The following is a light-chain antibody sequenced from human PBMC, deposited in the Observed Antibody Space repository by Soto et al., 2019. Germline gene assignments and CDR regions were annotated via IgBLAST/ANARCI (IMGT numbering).Light chain of an antibody. Sequence: SYELTQPPSMSVAPGQTARITCGGNNIGSKSVHWYQQKPGQAPVLVVYDDTDRPSGIPERFSGSNSGNTATLTISRVEGGDEADFYCQVWDTSSDQYVFGTGTKVTVL. J-gene: IGLJ1*01. CDR3: QVWDTSSDQYV. V-gene: IGLV3-21*02. CDR2: DDT. CDR1: NIGSKS.